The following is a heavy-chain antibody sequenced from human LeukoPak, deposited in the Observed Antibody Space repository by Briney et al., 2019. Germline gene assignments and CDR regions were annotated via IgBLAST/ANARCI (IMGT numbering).Heavy chain of an antibody. CDR3: ARRDDSSYSYGMDV. Sequence: ASVKVSCKASGYTFTSYGISWVRQAPGQGLEWMGWISAYNGNTNYAQKLQGRVTMTTDTSTSTAYMELRSLRSDDTAVYYCARRDDSSYSYGMDVWGQGTTVTVSS. J-gene: IGHJ6*02. CDR2: ISAYNGNT. V-gene: IGHV1-18*01. CDR1: GYTFTSYG. D-gene: IGHD3-22*01.